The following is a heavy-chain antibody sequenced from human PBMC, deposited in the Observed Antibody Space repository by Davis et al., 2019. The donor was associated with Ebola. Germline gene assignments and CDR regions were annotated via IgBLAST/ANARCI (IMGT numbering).Heavy chain of an antibody. CDR1: GFTFTSSA. CDR2: IVVGSGNT. V-gene: IGHV1-58*02. J-gene: IGHJ4*02. D-gene: IGHD3-22*01. Sequence: SVKVSCKASGFTFTSSAMQWVRQARGQRLEWIGWIVVGSGNTNYAQKFQERVTITRDMSTSTAYMELSSLRSEDTAVYYCAALYYYDSSELDYWGQGTLVTVSS. CDR3: AALYYYDSSELDY.